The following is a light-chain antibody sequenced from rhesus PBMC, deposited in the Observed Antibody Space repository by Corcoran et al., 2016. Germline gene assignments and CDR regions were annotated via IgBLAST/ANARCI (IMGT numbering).Light chain of an antibody. V-gene: IGLV3S11*01. J-gene: IGLJ3*01. Sequence: SSGLTQEPALSVALGQTVRMTCQGDTLETYYTSWYQQKPGQVPVMVIYGNTNRPSGIPGRLSGSWSGDTSTLTITGAQVEDEADYYCASWDDSGTHVLFGGGTRLTVL. CDR2: GNT. CDR3: ASWDDSGTHVL. CDR1: TLETYY.